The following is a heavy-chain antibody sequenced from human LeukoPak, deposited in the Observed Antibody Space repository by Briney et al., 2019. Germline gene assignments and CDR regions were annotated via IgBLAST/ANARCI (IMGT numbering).Heavy chain of an antibody. CDR3: ARSEGGYSYGHPC. D-gene: IGHD5-18*01. Sequence: EASVKVSCKASGYTFTNYGISWVRQAPGQGLEWMGGIIPIFGTANYAQKFQGRVTITADESTSTAYMELSSLRSEDTAVYYCARSEGGYSYGHPCWGQGTLVTVSS. V-gene: IGHV1-69*13. CDR2: IIPIFGTA. J-gene: IGHJ4*02. CDR1: GYTFTNYG.